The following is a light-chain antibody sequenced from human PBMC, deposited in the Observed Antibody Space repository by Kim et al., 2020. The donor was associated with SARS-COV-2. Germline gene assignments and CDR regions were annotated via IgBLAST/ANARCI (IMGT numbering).Light chain of an antibody. CDR2: NTN. Sequence: QTVVTQEPSFSVSPGGTVTLTCGLSSGSVSTTYYPTWTQQTPGQAPHTLIYNTNTRSSGVPDRFSGSILGSKAALTITGAQANDESDYYCVLYMGSGIWVFGGGTKVTVL. CDR1: SGSVSTTYY. CDR3: VLYMGSGIWV. V-gene: IGLV8-61*01. J-gene: IGLJ3*02.